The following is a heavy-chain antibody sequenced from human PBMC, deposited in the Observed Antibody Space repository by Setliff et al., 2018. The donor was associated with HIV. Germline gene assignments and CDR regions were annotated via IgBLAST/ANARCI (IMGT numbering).Heavy chain of an antibody. J-gene: IGHJ3*02. CDR2: IYYTGNT. V-gene: IGHV4-31*03. CDR3: ARVPRITALRNAFDI. D-gene: IGHD3-10*01. Sequence: SETLSLTCTVSGDSISGGGYFWSWVRQHPGKGLEWIGYIYYTGNTYYNPSLKSRITISIDTSKNQFSLNLNSVTAADTAVYYCARVPRITALRNAFDIWGQGTMVTVSS. CDR1: GDSISGGGYF.